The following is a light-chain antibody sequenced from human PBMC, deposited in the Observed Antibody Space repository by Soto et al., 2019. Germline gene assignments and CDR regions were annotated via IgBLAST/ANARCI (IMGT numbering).Light chain of an antibody. J-gene: IGKJ5*01. CDR2: GAT. Sequence: DIVLTQSPGTLSLSPGERATLSCRASQSVSSSYLAWYQQKPGQAPRLLISGATIRATGTPDRFSGSGSGTDFTLTISSLETEDFAVYYCQQYGSPPIAFGQGTRLEIK. CDR3: QQYGSPPIA. CDR1: QSVSSSY. V-gene: IGKV3-20*01.